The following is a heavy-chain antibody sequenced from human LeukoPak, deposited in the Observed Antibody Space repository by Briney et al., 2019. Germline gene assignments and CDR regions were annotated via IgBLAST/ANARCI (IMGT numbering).Heavy chain of an antibody. CDR2: ISNSGGGT. D-gene: IGHD6-19*01. Sequence: GGSLRLSCAASGFTLSSYAMSWDRQAPGKGLDWVSTISNSGGGTYYADSVKGRFTISRDTSKNTLYLQMNSLRAEDTALYYRAKQWTHYYLDVWGKRTTVTVSS. CDR1: GFTLSSYA. V-gene: IGHV3-23*01. J-gene: IGHJ6*03. CDR3: AKQWTHYYLDV.